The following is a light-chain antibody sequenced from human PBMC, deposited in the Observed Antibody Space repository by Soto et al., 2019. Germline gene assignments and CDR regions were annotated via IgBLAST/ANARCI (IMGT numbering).Light chain of an antibody. CDR2: AAS. CDR3: QQTYSALALT. CDR1: QSISTY. J-gene: IGKJ4*01. V-gene: IGKV1-39*01. Sequence: DIQMTQSPSSLSASVGDRVTITCRASQSISTYLNWYQQKPGKAPKLLIFAASSLQGGVPSRFSGSGSGTDFTLTISSLQPEDFATYYCQQTYSALALTFGGGTKVEIK.